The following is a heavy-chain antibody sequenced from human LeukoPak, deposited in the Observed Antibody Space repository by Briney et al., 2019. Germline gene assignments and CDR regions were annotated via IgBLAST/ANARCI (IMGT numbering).Heavy chain of an antibody. D-gene: IGHD6-19*01. V-gene: IGHV4-39*01. CDR1: GGSISSSSYY. CDR3: ARRPLYSSGSDY. Sequence: SETLSLTCTVSGGSISSSSYYWGWIRQPPGTGLEWIGSIYYSGSTYYNPSLKSRVTISVDTSKNQFSLKLSSVTAADTTVYYCARRPLYSSGSDYWGQGTLVTVSS. J-gene: IGHJ4*02. CDR2: IYYSGST.